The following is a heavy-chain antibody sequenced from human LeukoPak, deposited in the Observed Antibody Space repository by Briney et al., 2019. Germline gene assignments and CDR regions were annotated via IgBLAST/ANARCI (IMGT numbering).Heavy chain of an antibody. CDR2: IYYSGST. Sequence: PSETLSLTCTVSGGSISSSSYSWGWIRQPPGKGLEWIGSIYYSGSTYYNPSLKSRVTISVDTSKNQFSLKLSSVTAADTAVYYCARLPRIGMSIWFDPRGPGTLVTVSS. CDR1: GGSISSSSYS. J-gene: IGHJ5*02. V-gene: IGHV4-39*01. CDR3: ARLPRIGMSIWFDP. D-gene: IGHD3-16*02.